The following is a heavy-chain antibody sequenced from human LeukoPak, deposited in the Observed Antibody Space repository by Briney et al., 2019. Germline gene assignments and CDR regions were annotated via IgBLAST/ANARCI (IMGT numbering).Heavy chain of an antibody. V-gene: IGHV3-7*01. CDR1: GFTFNSYT. J-gene: IGHJ2*01. Sequence: PGGSLRLSCAASGFTFNSYTMSWVRQAPGKGPEWVANIKQDGSEKYYVDSVKGRFTISRDNAETSLHLQMNSLRAEDTAVYYCARGGNHGDYWYFDLWGRGTLVTVSS. D-gene: IGHD4-17*01. CDR2: IKQDGSEK. CDR3: ARGGNHGDYWYFDL.